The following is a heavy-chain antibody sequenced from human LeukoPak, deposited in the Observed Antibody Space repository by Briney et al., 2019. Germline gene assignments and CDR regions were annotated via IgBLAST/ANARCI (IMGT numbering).Heavy chain of an antibody. Sequence: GGSLRLSCAASGFTFSSYWMHWVRQGPGKGLVWASRINNDGRSANYADSVKGRFTISRDNAKNTLYLQMNSLRAEDTAVYYCARDLRTPSDTNIAIDYWGQGTLVTVSS. CDR2: INNDGRSA. CDR3: ARDLRTPSDTNIAIDY. V-gene: IGHV3-74*01. J-gene: IGHJ4*02. D-gene: IGHD4-23*01. CDR1: GFTFSSYW.